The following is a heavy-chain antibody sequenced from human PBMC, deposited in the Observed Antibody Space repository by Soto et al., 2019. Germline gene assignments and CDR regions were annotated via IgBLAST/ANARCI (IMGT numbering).Heavy chain of an antibody. CDR3: AKSLISYCSSTSCYVYAFDI. CDR2: ISGSGGST. CDR1: GFTFSSYA. D-gene: IGHD2-2*01. Sequence: GGSLRLSCAASGFTFSSYAMSWVRQAPGKGLEWVSAISGSGGSTYYADSVKGRFTISRDNSKNTLYLQMNSLRAEDTAVYYWAKSLISYCSSTSCYVYAFDIWGQGTMVTVSS. V-gene: IGHV3-23*01. J-gene: IGHJ3*02.